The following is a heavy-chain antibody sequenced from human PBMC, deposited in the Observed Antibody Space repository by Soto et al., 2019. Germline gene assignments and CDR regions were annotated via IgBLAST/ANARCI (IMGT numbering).Heavy chain of an antibody. CDR1: GYIIKNYW. J-gene: IGHJ4*02. Sequence: PGESLKISCKGSGYIIKNYWIGWVRQMPGQGLEWMGIIFPDDSDTRYSPSFQGHVTISVDKSISTAYVQWSSLKASDSAIYYCFRGGVTSRTFDYWGQGTLVPVSS. V-gene: IGHV5-51*01. CDR3: FRGGVTSRTFDY. D-gene: IGHD3-16*01. CDR2: IFPDDSDT.